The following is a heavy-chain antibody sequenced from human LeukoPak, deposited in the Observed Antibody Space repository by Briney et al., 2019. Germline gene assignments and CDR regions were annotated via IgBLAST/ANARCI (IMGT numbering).Heavy chain of an antibody. CDR1: GYTFTSYG. D-gene: IGHD3-10*01. V-gene: IGHV1-18*01. J-gene: IGHJ5*02. Sequence: ASVKVSCKASGYTFTSYGISWVRQAPGQGLEWMGWISAYNGNTNYAQKLQGRVTMTTDTSTSTAFMELRSLRSDDTAVYYCARGGSYGSGSENWFDPWGQGTLVTVSS. CDR2: ISAYNGNT. CDR3: ARGGSYGSGSENWFDP.